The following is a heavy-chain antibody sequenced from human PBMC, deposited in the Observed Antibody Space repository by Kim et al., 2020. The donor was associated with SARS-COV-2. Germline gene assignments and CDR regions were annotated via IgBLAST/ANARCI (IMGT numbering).Heavy chain of an antibody. V-gene: IGHV4-39*01. CDR1: GGSISSSSYY. CDR3: ATPPPVVTGEQRENWFDP. D-gene: IGHD2-21*02. Sequence: SETLSLTCTVSGGSISSSSYYWGCIRQPPGKGLEWIGSIYYSGSTYYNPSLKSRVTISVDTSKNQFSLKLSSVTAADTAVYYCATPPPVVTGEQRENWFDPWGQGTLVTVSS. J-gene: IGHJ5*02. CDR2: IYYSGST.